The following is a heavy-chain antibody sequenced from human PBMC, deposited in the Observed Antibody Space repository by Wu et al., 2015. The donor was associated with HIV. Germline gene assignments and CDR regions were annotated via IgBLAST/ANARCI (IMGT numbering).Heavy chain of an antibody. Sequence: QVQLVQSGAEVKKPGASVKVSCKASGYTFASYAISWVRQVPGQGLEWMGWISASNGNTHYARRLQGRVSMTTDTSTSTVNMELRSLTSDDTAVYYCFESNGFWGQGTLVTVSS. D-gene: IGHD1-1*01. CDR3: FESNGF. J-gene: IGHJ4*02. CDR2: ISASNGNT. V-gene: IGHV1-18*01. CDR1: GYTFASYA.